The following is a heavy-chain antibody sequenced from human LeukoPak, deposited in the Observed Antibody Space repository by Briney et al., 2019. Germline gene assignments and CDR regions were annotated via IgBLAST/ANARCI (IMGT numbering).Heavy chain of an antibody. Sequence: ASVKVSCKASGYSFIGYHMHWVRQAPGQGLEWMGWTNPNTGGTKYAQKFQGRVTMTRDTSISTAYMELSSLRSDDTAVYFCASVEMATIGFEHWGQGTLVTVSS. V-gene: IGHV1-2*02. CDR2: TNPNTGGT. J-gene: IGHJ4*02. CDR1: GYSFIGYH. CDR3: ASVEMATIGFEH. D-gene: IGHD5-12*01.